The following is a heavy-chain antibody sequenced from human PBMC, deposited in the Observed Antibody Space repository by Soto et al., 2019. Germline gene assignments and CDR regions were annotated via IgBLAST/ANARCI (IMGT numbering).Heavy chain of an antibody. D-gene: IGHD3-10*01. Sequence: PSETLSLTCTVSGGSISSGGYYWSWIRQHPGKGLEWIGYIYYSGSTYYNPSLKSRVTISVDTSKNQFSLKLSSVTAADTAVYYCARDSLWFGFPAQDWGQGTLVTVSS. V-gene: IGHV4-31*03. J-gene: IGHJ4*02. CDR3: ARDSLWFGFPAQD. CDR2: IYYSGST. CDR1: GGSISSGGYY.